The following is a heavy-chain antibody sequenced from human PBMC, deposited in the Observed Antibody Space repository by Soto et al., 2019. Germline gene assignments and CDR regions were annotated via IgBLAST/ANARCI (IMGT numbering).Heavy chain of an antibody. CDR1: GLTFSTYS. D-gene: IGHD2-21*01. V-gene: IGHV3-23*01. CDR3: AVWLRREYFDH. J-gene: IGHJ4*02. Sequence: EVQLLESGGGLIQPGGSLRLSCAASGLTFSTYSMSWVRQGPGKGLEWVSGISSSGDSTYDADFVKGRFTISRDNSKNTLYLQMHSLRVEDTAVYYCAVWLRREYFDHWGQGTKVTVSS. CDR2: ISSSGDST.